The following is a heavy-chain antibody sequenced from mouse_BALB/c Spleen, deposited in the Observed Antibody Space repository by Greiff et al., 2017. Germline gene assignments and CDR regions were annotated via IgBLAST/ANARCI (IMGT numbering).Heavy chain of an antibody. Sequence: VQLQQSGAELVKPGASVKLSCTASGFNIKDTYMHWVKQRPEQGLEWIGRIDPANGNTKYDPKFQGKATITADTSSNTAYLQLSSLTSEDTAVYYCASDGSSPYWYFDVWGAGTTVTVSS. CDR1: GFNIKDTY. J-gene: IGHJ1*01. CDR3: ASDGSSPYWYFDV. D-gene: IGHD1-1*01. V-gene: IGHV14-3*02. CDR2: IDPANGNT.